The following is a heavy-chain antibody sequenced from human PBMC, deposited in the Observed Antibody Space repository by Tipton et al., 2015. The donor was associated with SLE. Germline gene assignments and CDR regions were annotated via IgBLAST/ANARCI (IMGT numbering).Heavy chain of an antibody. CDR2: IYHSGST. D-gene: IGHD3-16*01. CDR3: ARGVGDGLGELDV. V-gene: IGHV4-4*02. J-gene: IGHJ6*02. Sequence: TLSLTCVVSGGSVSSGNWWSWVRQSPGKGLEWIGEIYHSGSTNYNPSLKGRVSISVDNSKNQFSLKLTSVTAADTAVYYCARGVGDGLGELDVWGQGTTVTVSS. CDR1: GGSVSSGNW.